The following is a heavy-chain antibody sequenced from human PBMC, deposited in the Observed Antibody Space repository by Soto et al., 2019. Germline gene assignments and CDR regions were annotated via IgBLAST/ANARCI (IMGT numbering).Heavy chain of an antibody. V-gene: IGHV3-74*01. J-gene: IGHJ2*01. CDR2: INSDGSST. CDR3: AKGPYDFWSGYYPDWYFDL. D-gene: IGHD3-3*01. CDR1: GFTFSSYW. Sequence: EVQLVESGGGLVQPGGSLRLSCAASGFTFSSYWMHWVRQAPGKGLVWVSRINSDGSSTSYADSVKGRFTISRDNAKNTLSLQMNSLRAEDTAVYYCAKGPYDFWSGYYPDWYFDLWGRGTLVTVSS.